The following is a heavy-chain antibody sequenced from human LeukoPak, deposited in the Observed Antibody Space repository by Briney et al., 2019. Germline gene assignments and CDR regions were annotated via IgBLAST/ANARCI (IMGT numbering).Heavy chain of an antibody. CDR2: ISGSGGTT. Sequence: GGSLRLSCAASGFTFSSFAMSWVRQAPGKGLEWVSTISGSGGTTNYADSVKGRFTFSRDNSRNMVYLQMNSLRAEDTAVYYCAKAFQRGVLITSQDWGQGTQVTVSS. CDR1: GFTFSSFA. V-gene: IGHV3-23*01. J-gene: IGHJ4*02. D-gene: IGHD3-10*01. CDR3: AKAFQRGVLITSQD.